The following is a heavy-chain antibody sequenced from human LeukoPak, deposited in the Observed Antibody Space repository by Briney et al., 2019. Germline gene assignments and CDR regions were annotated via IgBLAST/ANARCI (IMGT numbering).Heavy chain of an antibody. CDR2: INHSGST. D-gene: IGHD3-10*01. J-gene: IGHJ4*02. V-gene: IGHV4-34*01. Sequence: SETLSLTCAVYGGSFSGYYWSWIRQPPGNGLEWIGEINHSGSTNYNPSLKSRVTISVDTSKNQFSLKLSSVTAADTAVYYCARGDYYGSGSYYTHYPQRFDYWGQGTLVTVSS. CDR3: ARGDYYGSGSYYTHYPQRFDY. CDR1: GGSFSGYY.